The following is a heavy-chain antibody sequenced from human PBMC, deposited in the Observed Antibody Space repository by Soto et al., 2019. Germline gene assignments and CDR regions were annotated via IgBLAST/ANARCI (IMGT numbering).Heavy chain of an antibody. Sequence: ASVKVSCKASGYTFTSYGMSWVRQAAGQGLEWMGWISAYNGNTNYAQKLQGRVTMTTDTSTSTAYMELRSLRSDDTAVYYRASLGYSGISADYWGQGTLVTVSS. CDR1: GYTFTSYG. D-gene: IGHD1-26*01. V-gene: IGHV1-18*01. J-gene: IGHJ4*02. CDR3: ASLGYSGISADY. CDR2: ISAYNGNT.